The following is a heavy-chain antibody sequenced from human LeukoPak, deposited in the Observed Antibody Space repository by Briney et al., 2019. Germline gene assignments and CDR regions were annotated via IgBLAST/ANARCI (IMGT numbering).Heavy chain of an antibody. D-gene: IGHD3-3*01. J-gene: IGHJ6*03. Sequence: SETLSLTCAVYGGSFSGYYWGWIRQPPGKGLEWIGSIYYSGSTFYNPSLKSRVTISVDTSKNQFSLKLSSVTAADTAVYYCARVGFLEWSYYMDVWGKGTTVTVSS. CDR3: ARVGFLEWSYYMDV. CDR2: IYYSGST. CDR1: GGSFSGYY. V-gene: IGHV4-34*01.